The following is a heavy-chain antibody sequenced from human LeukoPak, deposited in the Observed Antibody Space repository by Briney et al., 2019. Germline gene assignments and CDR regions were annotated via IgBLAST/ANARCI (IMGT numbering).Heavy chain of an antibody. CDR1: GFTFSSYS. CDR3: ARDERDPDIVATTERWTPNWFDP. V-gene: IGHV3-48*04. Sequence: GGSLRLSCAASGFTFSSYSMNWVRQAPGKGLEWVSYISSSSSTIYYADSVKGRFTISRDNAKNSLYLQMNSLRAEDTAVYYCARDERDPDIVATTERWTPNWFDPWGQGTLVTVSS. J-gene: IGHJ5*02. CDR2: ISSSSSTI. D-gene: IGHD5-12*01.